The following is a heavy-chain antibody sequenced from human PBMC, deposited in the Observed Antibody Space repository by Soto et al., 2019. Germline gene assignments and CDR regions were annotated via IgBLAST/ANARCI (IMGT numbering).Heavy chain of an antibody. J-gene: IGHJ4*02. CDR1: GYTFTGHY. D-gene: IGHD1-26*01. V-gene: IGHV1-2*02. CDR3: GRGRSGQIVVFY. Sequence: ASVKVSCKASGYTFTGHYIHWVRQAPEQGPEWMGEIGPESGATRYAQKFQGRVTMTRDTSITTVYMELKNLSPDDTAVYYCGRGRSGQIVVFYWGQGTPVTVSS. CDR2: IGPESGAT.